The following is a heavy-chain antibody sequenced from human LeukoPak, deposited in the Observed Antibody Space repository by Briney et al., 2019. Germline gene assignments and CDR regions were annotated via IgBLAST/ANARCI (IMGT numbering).Heavy chain of an antibody. CDR1: GFTFSSYE. CDR3: ARGPSGYHNA. CDR2: ISSSGSTI. Sequence: GGSLRLSCAASGFTFSSYEMNWVRQAPGKGLEWVSYISSSGSTIYYADSVKGRFTISRDNSKNTLYLQMNSLRAEDTAVYYCARGPSGYHNAGGQGTLVTVSS. D-gene: IGHD5-12*01. J-gene: IGHJ4*02. V-gene: IGHV3-48*03.